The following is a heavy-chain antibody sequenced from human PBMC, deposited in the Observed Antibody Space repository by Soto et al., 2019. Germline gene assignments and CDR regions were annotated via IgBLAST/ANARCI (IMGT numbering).Heavy chain of an antibody. CDR2: ISPKSGNI. V-gene: IGHV1-18*01. CDR3: VKDRDSNSWPSRDV. CDR1: GYTFTRNG. J-gene: IGHJ6*02. D-gene: IGHD3-22*01. Sequence: ASVKVSCKTSGYTFTRNGISWVRQAPGQGLEWMGWISPKSGNIKYAQKLQGRVIMTTDTSTSTAYMELRSLRSDDTAVYYCVKDRDSNSWPSRDVWGPGATVTVSS.